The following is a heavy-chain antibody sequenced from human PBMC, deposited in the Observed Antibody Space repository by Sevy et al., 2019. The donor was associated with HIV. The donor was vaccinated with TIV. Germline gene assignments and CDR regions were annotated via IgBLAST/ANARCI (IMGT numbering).Heavy chain of an antibody. J-gene: IGHJ3*02. D-gene: IGHD2-15*01. V-gene: IGHV4-34*01. Sequence: SETLSPTCAVYGGSFSGYYWSWIRQPPGKGLEWIGEINHSGGTNYNPSLKSRVTISGDTSKNQFSLNLNSVTAEDTAVYYCARHCTGSSCSHAFDIWGQGTMVTVSS. CDR2: INHSGGT. CDR3: ARHCTGSSCSHAFDI. CDR1: GGSFSGYY.